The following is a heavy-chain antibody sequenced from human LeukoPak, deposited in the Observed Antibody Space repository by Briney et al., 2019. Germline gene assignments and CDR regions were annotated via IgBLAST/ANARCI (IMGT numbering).Heavy chain of an antibody. J-gene: IGHJ4*02. V-gene: IGHV3-21*01. CDR2: ISSSSSYI. CDR1: GFTFSSHW. Sequence: GGSLRLSCAASGFTFSSHWMHWVRQGPGKGLVWVSSISSSSSYIYYADSVKGRFTISRDNAKKSVYLQMNSLRAEDTAVYYCARVQWLATGYYFDYWGQGTLVSVSS. D-gene: IGHD6-19*01. CDR3: ARVQWLATGYYFDY.